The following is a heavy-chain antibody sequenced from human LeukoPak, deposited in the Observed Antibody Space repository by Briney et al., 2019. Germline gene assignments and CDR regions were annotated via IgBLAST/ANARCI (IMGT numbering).Heavy chain of an antibody. CDR3: AREGLNMVRGVIPKEAWGWFDP. CDR2: IHTSGST. D-gene: IGHD3-10*01. J-gene: IGHJ5*02. Sequence: PSETLSLTCAVYGGSFSGYYWSWIRQPAGKGLEWIGRIHTSGSTNYNPSLKSRVTISVDTSKNQFSLKLSSMTAADTAVYYCAREGLNMVRGVIPKEAWGWFDPWGQGTLVTVSS. V-gene: IGHV4-4*07. CDR1: GGSFSGYY.